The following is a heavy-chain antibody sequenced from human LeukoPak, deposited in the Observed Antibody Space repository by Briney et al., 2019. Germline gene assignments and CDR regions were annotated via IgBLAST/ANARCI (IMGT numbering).Heavy chain of an antibody. D-gene: IGHD3-3*02. Sequence: SVKVSCEASGGTFSSYAISWVRQAPGQGLEWMGGIIPIFGTANYAQKFQGRVTITADESTSTAYMELSSLRSGDTAVYYCARVVSSFLQSWGQGTLVTVSS. CDR3: ARVVSSFLQS. J-gene: IGHJ4*02. CDR2: IIPIFGTA. V-gene: IGHV1-69*13. CDR1: GGTFSSYA.